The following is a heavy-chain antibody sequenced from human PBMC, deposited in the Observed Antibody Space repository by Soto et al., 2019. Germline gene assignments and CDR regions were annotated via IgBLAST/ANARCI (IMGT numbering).Heavy chain of an antibody. V-gene: IGHV4-31*03. CDR2: IYDSVST. CDR1: GGPITNY. D-gene: IGHD4-17*01. CDR3: ARVNLDYVTGMDV. J-gene: IGHJ6*02. Sequence: SETLSLTCTVSGGPITNYWSWIRQHPGKGLEWIGYIYDSVSTYYNPSLKSRVTMSLDTSKNQLSLKLTSVTAADTAVYYCARVNLDYVTGMDVWGQGTTVTVSS.